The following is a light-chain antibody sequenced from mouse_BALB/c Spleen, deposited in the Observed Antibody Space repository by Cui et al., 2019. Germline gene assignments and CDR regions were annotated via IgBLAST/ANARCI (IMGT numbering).Light chain of an antibody. CDR1: QSISDY. V-gene: IGKV5-39*01. CDR2: YAS. Sequence: DIVMTQSPATLSVTPGDRVSLSCRASQSISDYLHWYQQKSHESPRLLIKYASQSISGIPSRFSGSGSGSDFTLSINSVEPEDVWVYYCQNGHSFPDTFGGGTKLEIK. CDR3: QNGHSFPDT. J-gene: IGKJ2*01.